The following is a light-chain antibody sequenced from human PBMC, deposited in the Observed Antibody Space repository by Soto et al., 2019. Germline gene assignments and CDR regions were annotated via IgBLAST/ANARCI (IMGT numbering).Light chain of an antibody. V-gene: IGKV1-9*01. CDR3: QQHNSYPLT. Sequence: IQLTQSPSSLSASVGYRFTITCRASQGISSYLAWYQQKPGKAPKLLISAASTLQSGVPSGFSGSGSGTDFTLTISSLQPEDFATYYCQQHNSYPLTFGGGTTV. CDR1: QGISSY. J-gene: IGKJ4*01. CDR2: AAS.